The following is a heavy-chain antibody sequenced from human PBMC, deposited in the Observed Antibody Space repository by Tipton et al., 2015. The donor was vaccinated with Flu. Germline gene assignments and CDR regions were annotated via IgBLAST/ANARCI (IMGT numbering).Heavy chain of an antibody. D-gene: IGHD3-22*01. CDR1: GYTFTGYY. Sequence: QSGAEVKKPGASVKVSCKASGYTFTGYYMHWVRQAPGQGLEWMGWINPNSGGTNYAQKFQGRATMTRDTSISTAYMELSRLRSDDTAVYYCARGPYYYDSSGYWVNWGQGTLVTVSS. V-gene: IGHV1-2*02. CDR3: ARGPYYYDSSGYWVN. J-gene: IGHJ4*02. CDR2: INPNSGGT.